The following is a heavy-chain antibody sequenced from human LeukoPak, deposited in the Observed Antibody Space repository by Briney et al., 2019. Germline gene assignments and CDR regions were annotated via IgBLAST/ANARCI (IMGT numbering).Heavy chain of an antibody. CDR2: ISGSGGST. D-gene: IGHD2-15*01. CDR3: AKAFFPGYIVVVVAATGENAFDI. Sequence: PGGSLRLSCAASGFTFSSYAMSWVRQAPGKGLEWVSAISGSGGSTYYADSVKGRFTISRDNSKNTLYLQMSSLRAEDTAVYYCAKAFFPGYIVVVVAATGENAFDIWGQGTMVTVSS. CDR1: GFTFSSYA. J-gene: IGHJ3*02. V-gene: IGHV3-23*01.